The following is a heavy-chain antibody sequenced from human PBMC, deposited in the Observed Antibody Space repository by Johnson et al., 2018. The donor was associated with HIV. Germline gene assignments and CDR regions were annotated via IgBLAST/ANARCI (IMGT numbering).Heavy chain of an antibody. D-gene: IGHD5-12*01. V-gene: IGHV3-23*04. CDR2: ISGGGGST. CDR3: AKEGRYVEGAFDI. J-gene: IGHJ3*02. Sequence: VQLVESGGGLVQPGGSLRLSCAASGFTFSTYAMSWVRQAPGRGLEWVSAISGGGGSTYYADSVKGRFTISRDNSKNTLYLQMNSLRAEDTAVYYCAKEGRYVEGAFDIWGQGTMVTVSS. CDR1: GFTFSTYA.